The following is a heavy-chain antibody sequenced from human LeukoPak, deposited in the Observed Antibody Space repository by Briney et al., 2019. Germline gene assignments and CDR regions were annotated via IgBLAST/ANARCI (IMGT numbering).Heavy chain of an antibody. Sequence: ASVEVSCKASGYTFTGYYMHWVRQAPGQGLEWMGWVNPNSGGTNYAQKFQGRVTMTRDTSISTAYMELSRLRSDDTAVYYCASTIYDFWSPSYPSGSTSYGMDVWGQGTTVTVSS. D-gene: IGHD3-3*01. CDR3: ASTIYDFWSPSYPSGSTSYGMDV. CDR1: GYTFTGYY. V-gene: IGHV1-2*02. J-gene: IGHJ6*02. CDR2: VNPNSGGT.